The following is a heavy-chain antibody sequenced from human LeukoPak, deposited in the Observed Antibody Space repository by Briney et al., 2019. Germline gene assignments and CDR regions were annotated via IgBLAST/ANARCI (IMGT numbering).Heavy chain of an antibody. J-gene: IGHJ4*02. CDR3: AARQRITIGY. CDR1: GGSISSSSDF. V-gene: IGHV4-39*01. Sequence: PGGSLRLPCTVSGGSISSSSDFWGWIRQPPGKGLEWIGTIYYSGSTYYNPSLKSRVTISVDTSKNQFSLKLSSVTAADTAVYYCAARQRITIGYWGQGTLVTVSS. CDR2: IYYSGST. D-gene: IGHD3-3*02.